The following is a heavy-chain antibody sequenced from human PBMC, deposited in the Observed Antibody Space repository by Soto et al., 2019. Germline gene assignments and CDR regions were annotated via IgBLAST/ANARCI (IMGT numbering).Heavy chain of an antibody. J-gene: IGHJ4*02. V-gene: IGHV4-31*11. CDR2: IYHSGSA. D-gene: IGHD5-12*01. CDR3: ARQYSGYRKIYYLDY. Sequence: SVTLSLTCAFSGGSIRMGGYYLSWVRLRPGKGLEWLGHIYHSGSASFNPSLKTRVTISVDTSKNQFSLNLTSVTAADTALYYCARQYSGYRKIYYLDYWGQGAQVTVSS. CDR1: GGSIRMGGYY.